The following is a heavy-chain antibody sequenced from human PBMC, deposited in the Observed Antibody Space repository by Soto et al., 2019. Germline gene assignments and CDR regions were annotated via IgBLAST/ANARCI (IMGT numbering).Heavy chain of an antibody. D-gene: IGHD6-13*01. CDR3: ASPFYSSSWFDAFDI. CDR2: IYPGDSDT. J-gene: IGHJ3*02. Sequence: KGLEWMGIIYPGDSDTRYSPSFQGQVTISADKSISTAYLQWSSLKASDTAMYYCASPFYSSSWFDAFDIWGQGTMVPVSS. V-gene: IGHV5-51*01.